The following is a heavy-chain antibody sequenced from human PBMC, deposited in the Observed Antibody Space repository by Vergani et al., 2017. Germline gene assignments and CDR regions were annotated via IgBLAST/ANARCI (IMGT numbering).Heavy chain of an antibody. V-gene: IGHV1-2*04. Sequence: QVQLVQSGAEVKKPGASVKVSCKASGYTFTGYYMHWVRQAPGQGLEWMGWINPNSGGTNYAQKFQGWVTMTRDTSISAAYMELSRLRSDDTAVYYCARDERSCSSTSCATTWFDPWGQGTLVTVSS. CDR1: GYTFTGYY. CDR2: INPNSGGT. J-gene: IGHJ5*02. D-gene: IGHD2-2*01. CDR3: ARDERSCSSTSCATTWFDP.